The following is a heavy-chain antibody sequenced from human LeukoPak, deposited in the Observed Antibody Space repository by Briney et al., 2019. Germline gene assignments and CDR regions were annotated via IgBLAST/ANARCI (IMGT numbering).Heavy chain of an antibody. D-gene: IGHD5-12*01. J-gene: IGHJ5*02. CDR1: GGTFSSYA. CDR2: IIPIFGTA. Sequence: SVKVSCKASGGTFSSYAISWVRQAPGQGREWMGGIIPIFGTANYAQKFQGRVTITADKSTSTAYMKLSSLRSEDTAVYYCARGYSGYATQYNWFDPWGQGTLVTVSS. CDR3: ARGYSGYATQYNWFDP. V-gene: IGHV1-69*06.